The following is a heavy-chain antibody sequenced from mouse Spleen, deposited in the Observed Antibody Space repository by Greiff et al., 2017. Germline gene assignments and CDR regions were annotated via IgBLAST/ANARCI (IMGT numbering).Heavy chain of an antibody. D-gene: IGHD2-1*01. V-gene: IGHV1-81*01. Sequence: VKVVESGAELARPGASVKLSCKASGYTFTSYGISWVKQRTGQGLEWIGEIYPRSGNTYYNEKFKGKATLTADKSSSTAYMELRSLTSEDSAVYFCAREDYGNYGFDYWGQGTTLTVSS. CDR3: AREDYGNYGFDY. J-gene: IGHJ2*01. CDR1: GYTFTSYG. CDR2: IYPRSGNT.